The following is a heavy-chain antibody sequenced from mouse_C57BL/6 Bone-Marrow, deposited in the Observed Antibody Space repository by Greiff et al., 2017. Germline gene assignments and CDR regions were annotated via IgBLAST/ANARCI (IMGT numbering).Heavy chain of an antibody. CDR3: ARDDVSFDY. CDR2: ISDGGSYT. Sequence: EVHLVESGGGLVKPGGSLKLSCAASGFTFSSSAMSWVRQTPEKRLEWVATISDGGSYTYYPDNVKGRFTISRDNAKNNLYLQMSHLKSEDTAMYYCARDDVSFDYWGQGTTLTVSS. V-gene: IGHV5-4*01. D-gene: IGHD2-3*01. J-gene: IGHJ2*01. CDR1: GFTFSSSA.